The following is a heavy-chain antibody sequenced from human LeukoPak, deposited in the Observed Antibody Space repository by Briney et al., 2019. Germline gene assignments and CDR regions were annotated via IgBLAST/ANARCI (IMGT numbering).Heavy chain of an antibody. J-gene: IGHJ4*02. CDR3: AKEEEGDYVWGSYRQYFDY. V-gene: IGHV3-30*18. CDR2: ISYDGSNK. D-gene: IGHD3-16*02. Sequence: GRSLRLSCAASGFTFSSYGMRWVRHAPGKGLEWVAVISYDGSNKYYADSVKGRFTISRDNSKNTLYLQMNSLRAEDTAVYYCAKEEEGDYVWGSYRQYFDYWGQGTLVTVSS. CDR1: GFTFSSYG.